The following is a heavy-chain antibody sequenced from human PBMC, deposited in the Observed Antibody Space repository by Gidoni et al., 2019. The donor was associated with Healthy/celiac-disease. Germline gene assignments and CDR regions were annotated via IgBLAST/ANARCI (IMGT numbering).Heavy chain of an antibody. V-gene: IGHV3-15*01. J-gene: IGHJ3*02. D-gene: IGHD2-21*01. Sequence: MVVHGRIKSKTDGGTTDYAAPVKGRFTISRDDSKNTLYLQMNSLKTEDTAVYYCTTRYCGGDCYSYYVVLDAFDIWGQGTMVTVSS. CDR3: TTRYCGGDCYSYYVVLDAFDI. CDR2: IKSKTDGGTT.